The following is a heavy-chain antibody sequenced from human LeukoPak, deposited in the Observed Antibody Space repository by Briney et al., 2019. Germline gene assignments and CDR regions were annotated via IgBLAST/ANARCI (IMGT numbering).Heavy chain of an antibody. Sequence: GGSLRLSCAASEFTFSSYAMSRVRQAPGKGLEWVSAISGSGGSTYYADSVKGRFTISRDNSKNTLYLQMNSLRAEDTAVYYCANSKSYYYMDVWGKGTTVTVSS. CDR3: ANSKSYYYMDV. CDR1: EFTFSSYA. V-gene: IGHV3-23*01. CDR2: ISGSGGST. J-gene: IGHJ6*03. D-gene: IGHD2/OR15-2a*01.